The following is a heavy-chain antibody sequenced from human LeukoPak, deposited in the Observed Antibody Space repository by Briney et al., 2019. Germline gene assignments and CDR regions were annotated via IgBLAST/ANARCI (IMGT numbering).Heavy chain of an antibody. Sequence: SETLSLTCTVSGGSFSNYYWSWIRQPPGQGLEWIGYIYYSGSTNYNPSLKSRVTIPVDTSKNQFSLKLSSVTAADTFVYYCARGPTRYYFDYWGQGTLVTVSS. CDR1: GGSFSNYY. V-gene: IGHV4-59*01. D-gene: IGHD2-2*01. CDR3: ARGPTRYYFDY. J-gene: IGHJ4*02. CDR2: IYYSGST.